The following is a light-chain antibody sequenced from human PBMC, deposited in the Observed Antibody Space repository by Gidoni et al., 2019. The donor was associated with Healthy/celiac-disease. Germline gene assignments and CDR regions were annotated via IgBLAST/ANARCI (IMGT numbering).Light chain of an antibody. CDR3: QQYNNWPPYT. V-gene: IGKV3-15*01. J-gene: IGKJ2*01. Sequence: EIVMTQSPATLSVSPGERATLSCRASQSVSSNLAWYQQKPGQAPRLLIYGASTRATGIPARCSGSGSGTEFTLTISSLQSEDFEVYYCQQYNNWPPYTFGQGTKLEIK. CDR2: GAS. CDR1: QSVSSN.